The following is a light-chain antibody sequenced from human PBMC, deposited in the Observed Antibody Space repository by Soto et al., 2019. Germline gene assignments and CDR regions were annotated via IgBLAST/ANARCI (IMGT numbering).Light chain of an antibody. V-gene: IGLV2-14*01. CDR2: DVS. J-gene: IGLJ1*01. CDR1: SSDVGGYNY. Sequence: QSALTQPASVSESPGQSITVSCTGTSSDVGGYNYVSRYQQHPGKAPKLMIYDVSDRPSGVSNRFSGSKSGNTASLTISGLQAEDEADYYCSSYSSSSTLYVFGTGTKLTVL. CDR3: SSYSSSSTLYV.